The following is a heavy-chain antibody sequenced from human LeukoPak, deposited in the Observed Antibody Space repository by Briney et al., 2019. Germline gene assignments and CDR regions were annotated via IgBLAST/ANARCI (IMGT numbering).Heavy chain of an antibody. Sequence: SETLSLTCAVSGGSISSGGYSWSWIRQPPGKGLEWIGYIYYSGSTYYNPSLKSRVTISADTSKNQFSLKLSSVTAADTAVYYCARASMVPSNWFDPWGQGTLVTVSS. V-gene: IGHV4-30-4*07. CDR1: GGSISSGGYS. CDR2: IYYSGST. J-gene: IGHJ5*02. D-gene: IGHD3-10*01. CDR3: ARASMVPSNWFDP.